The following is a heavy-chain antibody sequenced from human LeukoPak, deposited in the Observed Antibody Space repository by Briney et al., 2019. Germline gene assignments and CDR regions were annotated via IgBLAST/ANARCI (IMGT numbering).Heavy chain of an antibody. Sequence: GSLRLSCAASGFTFSSYSMNWVRQAPGKGLEWIGEINHSGSTNYNPSLKGRVTISVDTSKNQFSLKLSSVTAADTAVYYCARGAIRRDGYNYNYWGQGTLVTVSS. V-gene: IGHV4-34*01. CDR2: INHSGST. D-gene: IGHD5-24*01. CDR3: ARGAIRRDGYNYNY. CDR1: GFTFSSYS. J-gene: IGHJ4*02.